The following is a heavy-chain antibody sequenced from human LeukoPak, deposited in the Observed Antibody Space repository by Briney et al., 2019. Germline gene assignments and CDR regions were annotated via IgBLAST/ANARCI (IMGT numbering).Heavy chain of an antibody. Sequence: SETLSLTCTVSGGSISSYYWSWIRQPPGKGLEWIGHIYTSGSTNYNPSLKSRVTISVDTSKNQFSLKLSSVTAADTAVYYCVREKYFYDSSGSFDYWGPGTLVTVSS. CDR1: GGSISSYY. J-gene: IGHJ4*02. D-gene: IGHD3-22*01. CDR3: VREKYFYDSSGSFDY. CDR2: IYTSGST. V-gene: IGHV4-4*07.